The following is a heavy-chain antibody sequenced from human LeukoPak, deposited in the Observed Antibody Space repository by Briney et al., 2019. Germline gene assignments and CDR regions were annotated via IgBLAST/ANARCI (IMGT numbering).Heavy chain of an antibody. J-gene: IGHJ4*02. CDR3: ARGLNSLSGVGDC. D-gene: IGHD1-26*01. CDR1: GFTFSMSA. CDR2: ITGDGGGT. V-gene: IGHV3-64*01. Sequence: GGSLRLSCVASGFTFSMSAMNWVRQAPGKGLEYVAAITGDGGGTYYANSVKGRFTVSRDNSKNTLYLQMASLRSEDMGVYYCARGLNSLSGVGDCWGQGTLVTVSS.